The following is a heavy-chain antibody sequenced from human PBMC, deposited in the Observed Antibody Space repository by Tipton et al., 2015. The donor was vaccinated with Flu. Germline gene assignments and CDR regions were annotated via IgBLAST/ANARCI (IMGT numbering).Heavy chain of an antibody. CDR2: INWNGGTT. Sequence: SLRLSCAVYGGSFSGYYWSWVRQAPGKGLEWVSGINWNGGTTGYADSVKGRFIISRDNAKNSLSLQMNSLRAEDTALYFCARDRTRLASPLDYWGQGTLVTVSS. J-gene: IGHJ4*02. V-gene: IGHV3-20*04. D-gene: IGHD3-16*01. CDR1: GGSFSGYY. CDR3: ARDRTRLASPLDY.